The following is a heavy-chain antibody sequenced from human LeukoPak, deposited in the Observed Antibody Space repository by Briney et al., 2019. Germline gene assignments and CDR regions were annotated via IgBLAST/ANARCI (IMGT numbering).Heavy chain of an antibody. CDR3: ARERSGWLFDY. J-gene: IGHJ4*02. CDR2: ISSDGSNK. Sequence: GRSLRLSCAASGFTFSNYAMHWVRQAPGKGLGWVAVISSDGSNKYYADSVKGRFTFSRDNAKNTLYLQMNSLRAEDTAVYYCARERSGWLFDYWGQGTLVTVSS. CDR1: GFTFSNYA. V-gene: IGHV3-30*04. D-gene: IGHD6-19*01.